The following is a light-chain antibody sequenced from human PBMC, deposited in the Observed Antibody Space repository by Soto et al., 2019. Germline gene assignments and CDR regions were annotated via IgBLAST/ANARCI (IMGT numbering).Light chain of an antibody. V-gene: IGLV1-40*01. CDR1: SSNIGAGYD. CDR2: GNS. CDR3: QSYDSSLSAYV. J-gene: IGLJ2*01. Sequence: QTVVTQPPSVSGAPGQRVTISCTGSSSNIGAGYDVHWYQQLPGTAPKLLIYGNSNRPSGVPDRFSGSKSGTSASLAITGLQAEDEADYYCQSYDSSLSAYVFGGGTKLTVL.